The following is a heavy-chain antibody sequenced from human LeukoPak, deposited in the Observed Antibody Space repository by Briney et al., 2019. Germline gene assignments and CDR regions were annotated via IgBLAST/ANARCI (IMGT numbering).Heavy chain of an antibody. Sequence: GGSLRLSCAASGFTFSSYGMHWVRQAPGKGLEWVAVISYDGSNKYYADSVKGRFTISRDNSKNTLYLQMNSLRAGDTAVYYCAKEGGYYDFWSGYYSEYFQHWGQGTLVTVSS. CDR3: AKEGGYYDFWSGYYSEYFQH. CDR2: ISYDGSNK. J-gene: IGHJ1*01. D-gene: IGHD3-3*01. CDR1: GFTFSSYG. V-gene: IGHV3-30*18.